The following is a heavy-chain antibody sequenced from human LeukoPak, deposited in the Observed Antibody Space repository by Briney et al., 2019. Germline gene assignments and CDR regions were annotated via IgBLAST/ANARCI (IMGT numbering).Heavy chain of an antibody. CDR2: IWDDGSET. CDR3: AKDPKAVAEYYFDY. D-gene: IGHD6-19*01. CDR1: GFTFSRLA. Sequence: GGSLRLSCAASGFTFSRLAMHWVRQAPGKGLEWVAIIWDDGSETLYADSVRGRFTISRDNSKNMLYLQMSSLRAEDTALYYCAKDPKAVAEYYFDYWGQGTLVTVSS. J-gene: IGHJ4*02. V-gene: IGHV3-33*06.